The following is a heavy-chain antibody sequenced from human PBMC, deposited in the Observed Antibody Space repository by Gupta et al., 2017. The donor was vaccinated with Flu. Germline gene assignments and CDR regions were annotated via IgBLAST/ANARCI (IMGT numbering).Heavy chain of an antibody. J-gene: IGHJ6*02. CDR3: ARAHYYYYGMDV. CDR1: GGSISSGSYY. Sequence: QVQLQESGPGLVKPSQTLSLTCTVSGGSISSGSYYWSWIRQPAGKGLEWIGRIYTSGSTNYNPSLKSRVTISVDTSKNQFSLKLSSVTAADTAVYYCARAHYYYYGMDVWGQGTTVTVSS. CDR2: IYTSGST. V-gene: IGHV4-61*02.